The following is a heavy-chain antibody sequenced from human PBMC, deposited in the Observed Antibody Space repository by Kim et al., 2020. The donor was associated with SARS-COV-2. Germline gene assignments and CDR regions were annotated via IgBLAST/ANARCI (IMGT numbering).Heavy chain of an antibody. J-gene: IGHJ4*02. CDR1: GGSISSSSYY. V-gene: IGHV4-39*07. CDR2: IYYSGST. D-gene: IGHD3-16*02. CDR3: ARSRRDDYVWGSYPFGTYYFDY. Sequence: SETLSLTCTVSGGSISSSSYYWGWIRQPPGKGLEWIGSIYYSGSTYYNPSLKSRVTISVDTSKNQFSLKLSSVTAADTAVYYCARSRRDDYVWGSYPFGTYYFDYWGQGTLVTVSS.